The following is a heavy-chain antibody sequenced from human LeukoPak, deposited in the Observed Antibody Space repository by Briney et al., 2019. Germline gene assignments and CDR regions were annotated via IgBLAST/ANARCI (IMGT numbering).Heavy chain of an antibody. V-gene: IGHV3-23*01. J-gene: IGHJ1*01. CDR2: ISGSGGST. CDR1: GFTFSSYA. CDR3: AKVKRITIFGVVMKTAAEYFQH. Sequence: GGSLRLSCAASGFTFSSYAMSWVRQAPGKGLEWVSAISGSGGSTYYADSVKGRFTISRDNSKNTLYLQMNSLRAEDTAVYYCAKVKRITIFGVVMKTAAEYFQHWGQGTLVTVSS. D-gene: IGHD3-3*01.